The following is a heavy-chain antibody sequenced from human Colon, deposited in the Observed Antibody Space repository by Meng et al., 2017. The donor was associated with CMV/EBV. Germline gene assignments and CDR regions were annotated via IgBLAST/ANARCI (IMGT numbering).Heavy chain of an antibody. Sequence: SETLSLTCNVSGGSVNSGSYYWTWVRQPPGMGLEWIGYIPYSGNTNYNPSLKIRLTIEVDTSTNQFSLKLTSVSAADTAMYYCARETSGWSTGIDYWGQGTLVTVSS. CDR1: GGSVNSGSYY. D-gene: IGHD6-19*01. J-gene: IGHJ4*02. CDR2: IPYSGNT. CDR3: ARETSGWSTGIDY. V-gene: IGHV4-61*01.